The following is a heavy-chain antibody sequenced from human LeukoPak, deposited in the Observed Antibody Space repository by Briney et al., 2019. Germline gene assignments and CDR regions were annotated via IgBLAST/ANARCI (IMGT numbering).Heavy chain of an antibody. Sequence: SETLSLTCTVSGGSISSGGYYWSWIRQHPGKGLEWIGYIYYSGSTYYNPSLKSRVTISVDTSKNQFSLKLSSVTAADTAVYYCARAGIVGATAGYAFDIWGQGTMVTVSS. CDR1: GGSISSGGYY. CDR2: IYYSGST. CDR3: ARAGIVGATAGYAFDI. J-gene: IGHJ3*02. V-gene: IGHV4-31*03. D-gene: IGHD1-26*01.